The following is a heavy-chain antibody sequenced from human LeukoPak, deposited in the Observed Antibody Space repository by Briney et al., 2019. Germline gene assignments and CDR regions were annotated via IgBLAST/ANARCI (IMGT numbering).Heavy chain of an antibody. J-gene: IGHJ4*02. CDR1: GYTFTSYY. Sequence: GASVKVSCKASGYTFTSYYMHWVRQAPGQGLEWMGIINPSGGSTSYAQKFQGRVAMTRGMSTSTVYMELSSLRSEDTAVYYCARDISGYQLLWADYWGQGTLVTVSS. CDR2: INPSGGST. CDR3: ARDISGYQLLWADY. D-gene: IGHD2-2*01. V-gene: IGHV1-46*01.